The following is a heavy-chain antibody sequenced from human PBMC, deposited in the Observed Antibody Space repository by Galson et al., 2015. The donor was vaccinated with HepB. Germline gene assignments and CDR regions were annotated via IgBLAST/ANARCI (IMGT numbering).Heavy chain of an antibody. CDR2: MNPKSGNT. CDR3: ARRSFGYCSTTSCSWTYYYHYYMDV. J-gene: IGHJ6*03. D-gene: IGHD2-2*03. CDR1: GFIFTNYD. Sequence: SVKVSCKASGFIFTNYDINWVRQATGQGLEWMGWMNPKSGNTGYAQKFQGRITMTRNTSISTAYMELSSLTSEDTAVYYCARRSFGYCSTTSCSWTYYYHYYMDVWGKGTTVTVSS. V-gene: IGHV1-8*01.